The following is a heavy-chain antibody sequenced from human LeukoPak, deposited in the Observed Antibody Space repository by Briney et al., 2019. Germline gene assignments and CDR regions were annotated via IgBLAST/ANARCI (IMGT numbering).Heavy chain of an antibody. V-gene: IGHV1-2*02. Sequence: ASVTVSRKASVYTFTDYYMHWLRQAPGQGLAWMGWINPNSGGTNYAQKFQGRVTMTRDTSISTAYMELSRLRSDDTAVYYCARGFDYYDSSGYSLDIWGQGTMVTVSS. D-gene: IGHD3-22*01. CDR3: ARGFDYYDSSGYSLDI. J-gene: IGHJ3*02. CDR2: INPNSGGT. CDR1: VYTFTDYY.